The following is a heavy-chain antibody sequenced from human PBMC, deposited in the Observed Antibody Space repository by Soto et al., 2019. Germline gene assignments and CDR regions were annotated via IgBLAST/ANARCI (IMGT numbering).Heavy chain of an antibody. CDR2: INHSGST. CDR1: GGSFSGYY. V-gene: IGHV4-34*01. D-gene: IGHD3-22*01. J-gene: IGHJ4*02. CDR3: ARVRYYDSSGYSN. Sequence: PSETLSLTCAVYGGSFSGYYWSWIRQPPGKGLEWIGEINHSGSTNYNPSLKSRVTISVDTSKNQFSLKLSSVTAADTAVYYCARVRYYDSSGYSNWGQGTLVTVSS.